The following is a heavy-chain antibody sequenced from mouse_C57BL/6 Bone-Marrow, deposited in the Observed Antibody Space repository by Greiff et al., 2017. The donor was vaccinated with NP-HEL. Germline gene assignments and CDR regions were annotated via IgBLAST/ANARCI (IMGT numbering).Heavy chain of an antibody. CDR3: TYDGYYGGYAMDY. V-gene: IGHV6-3*01. CDR2: IRLKSDNYAT. J-gene: IGHJ4*01. CDR1: GFTFSNYW. D-gene: IGHD2-3*01. Sequence: EVKLVESGGGLVQPGGSMKLSCVASGFTFSNYWMNWVRQSPEKGLEWVAQIRLKSDNYATHYAESVKGRFTISRDDSKSSVYLQMNNLRAEDTGIYYCTYDGYYGGYAMDYWGQGTSVTVSS.